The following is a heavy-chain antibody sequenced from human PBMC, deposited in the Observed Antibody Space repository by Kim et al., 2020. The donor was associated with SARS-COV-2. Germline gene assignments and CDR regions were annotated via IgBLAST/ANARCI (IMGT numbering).Heavy chain of an antibody. CDR1: GFTFSSYG. Sequence: GGSLRLSCAASGFTFSSYGMHWVRQAPGKGLEWVAVIWYDGSNKYYADSVKGRFTISRDKSKNTLYLQMNSLRAEDTAVYYCAKDNLYGNTAMALFDYWGQGTLVTVSS. J-gene: IGHJ4*02. CDR2: IWYDGSNK. V-gene: IGHV3-33*03. CDR3: AKDNLYGNTAMALFDY. D-gene: IGHD5-18*01.